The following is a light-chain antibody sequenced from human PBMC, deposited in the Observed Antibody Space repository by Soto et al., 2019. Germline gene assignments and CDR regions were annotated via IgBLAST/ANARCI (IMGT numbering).Light chain of an antibody. CDR3: SSYAGSSNV. CDR1: SSDVGGYNY. V-gene: IGLV2-8*01. J-gene: IGLJ1*01. CDR2: EVN. Sequence: QSALTQPPSASGSPGQSVAISCTGTSSDVGGYNYVSWYQQHPGKAPKLMIYEVNKRPSGVPDRFSGSKSGNTAFLNVSGLQAEDEADYYCSSYAGSSNVFGTGTKVTVL.